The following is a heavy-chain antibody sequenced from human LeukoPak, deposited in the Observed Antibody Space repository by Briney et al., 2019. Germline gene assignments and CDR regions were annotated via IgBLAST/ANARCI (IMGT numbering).Heavy chain of an antibody. J-gene: IGHJ4*02. CDR2: IYSGGST. CDR3: ARDRKDSQFDY. Sequence: PGGSLRLSCAASGFTVSSNYMSWVRQAPGKGLEWVSVIYSGGSTYYADSVKGRFTISRDNSKNTLYLQMNSLRAEDTAVYYCARDRKDSQFDYWGQGTLVTVSS. D-gene: IGHD1-14*01. V-gene: IGHV3-53*01. CDR1: GFTVSSNY.